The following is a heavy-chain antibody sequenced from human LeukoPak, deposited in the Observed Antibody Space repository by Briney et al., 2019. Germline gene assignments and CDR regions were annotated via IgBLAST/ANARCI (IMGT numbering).Heavy chain of an antibody. CDR1: GFTFSSYA. D-gene: IGHD1-26*01. Sequence: GGSLRLSCAASGFTFSSYAMHWVRQAPGKGLEWVAVISYDGSNKYYADPVKGRFTISRDNSKNTLYLQMNSLRAEDTTVYYCARDMGYSGSWPGYFDYWGQGVLVTVSS. CDR3: ARDMGYSGSWPGYFDY. CDR2: ISYDGSNK. V-gene: IGHV3-30-3*01. J-gene: IGHJ4*02.